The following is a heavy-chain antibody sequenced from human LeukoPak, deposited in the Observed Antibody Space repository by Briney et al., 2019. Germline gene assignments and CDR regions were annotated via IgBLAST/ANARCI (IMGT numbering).Heavy chain of an antibody. CDR2: VSDIGST. Sequence: SETLSLSCAVYGESFNDYYWTWIRQPPGKGLEWIGEVSDIGSTNYNPSLKSRVTISIDTSKNRFSLKLSFVTAADTAMYYCARRPQNSGSHGGPSGLDYWGQGTLVTVSS. J-gene: IGHJ4*02. V-gene: IGHV4-34*01. CDR1: GESFNDYY. D-gene: IGHD1-26*01. CDR3: ARRPQNSGSHGGPSGLDY.